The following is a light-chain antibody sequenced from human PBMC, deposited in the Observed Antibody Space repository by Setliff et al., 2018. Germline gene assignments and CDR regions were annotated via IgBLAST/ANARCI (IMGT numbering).Light chain of an antibody. Sequence: QSALAQPPSASGSPGQSVTLSCTGTSSDVGAHKYVSWYQQHPGKAPKLLIFEVTTRPSGVPDRFSGSKSGNTASLTVSGLQAEDEADYYCTSYAGNNNLIFGGGTKVTVL. V-gene: IGLV2-8*01. CDR1: SSDVGAHKY. CDR2: EVT. J-gene: IGLJ2*01. CDR3: TSYAGNNNLI.